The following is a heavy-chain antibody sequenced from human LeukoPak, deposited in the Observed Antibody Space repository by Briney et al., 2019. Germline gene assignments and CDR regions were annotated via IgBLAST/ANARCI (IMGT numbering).Heavy chain of an antibody. D-gene: IGHD3-10*01. CDR1: GFTFSDYY. CDR2: ISSSGSTI. V-gene: IGHV3-11*01. CDR3: ARDRFTARFYYGFIGYY. J-gene: IGHJ4*02. Sequence: GGSLRLSCAASGFTFSDYYMSWIRQAPGKGLEWVSYISSSGSTIYYADSVKGRFTISRDNAKNSLYLQMNSLRAEDTAVYYCARDRFTARFYYGFIGYYWGQGTLVTVSS.